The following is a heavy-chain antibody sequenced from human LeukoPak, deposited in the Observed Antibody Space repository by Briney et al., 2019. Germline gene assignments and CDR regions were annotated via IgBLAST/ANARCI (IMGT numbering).Heavy chain of an antibody. V-gene: IGHV1-69*06. Sequence: GASVKVSCKASGGTFSSYAISWVRQAPGQGLEWMGGIIPIFGTANYAQKFQGRVTITADKSTSTAYMELSSLRSDDTAVYYCARNMGHRLVGTTNYFDYWGQGTLVTVSS. CDR1: GGTFSSYA. D-gene: IGHD1-26*01. CDR3: ARNMGHRLVGTTNYFDY. J-gene: IGHJ4*02. CDR2: IIPIFGTA.